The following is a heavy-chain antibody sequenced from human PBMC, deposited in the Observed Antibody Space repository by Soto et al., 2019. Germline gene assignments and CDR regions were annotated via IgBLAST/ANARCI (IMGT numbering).Heavy chain of an antibody. V-gene: IGHV4-39*01. CDR1: GGSISSSSYY. CDR2: IYYSGST. CDR3: ARHLHSSGWYSRETWFDP. D-gene: IGHD6-19*01. Sequence: SETLFLTCTVSGGSISSSSYYWGWIRKPPGKGLEWIGRIYYSGSTYYNPSLKSRVTISVDTSKNQFSLKLSSVTAADTAVYYCARHLHSSGWYSRETWFDPWGQGTLVTVSS. J-gene: IGHJ5*02.